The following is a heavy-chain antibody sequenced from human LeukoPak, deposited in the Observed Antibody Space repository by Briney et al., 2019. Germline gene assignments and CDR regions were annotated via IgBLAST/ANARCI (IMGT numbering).Heavy chain of an antibody. V-gene: IGHV6-1*01. CDR3: ARDVFGARIAAAGTGFDP. D-gene: IGHD6-13*01. J-gene: IGHJ5*02. CDR1: GDILSSNSAA. CDR2: SYYRSKWYN. Sequence: SQTLSLTCALSGDILSSNSAAWNWSTQSPSRGLDWLVKSYYRSKWYNDYAVSVKSRITINPDTSKNQFSLQLNSVTPEDTAVYYCARDVFGARIAAAGTGFDPWGQGTLVTVSS.